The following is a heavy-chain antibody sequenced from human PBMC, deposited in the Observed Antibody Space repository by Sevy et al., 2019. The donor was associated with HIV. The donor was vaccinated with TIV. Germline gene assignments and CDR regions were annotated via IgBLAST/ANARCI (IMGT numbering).Heavy chain of an antibody. CDR3: ARPSSGSYLMSFDY. J-gene: IGHJ4*02. CDR1: GYTFTNYG. D-gene: IGHD3-10*01. Sequence: ASVKVSCKASGYTFTNYGISWVRQAPGQGLEWMGWISAYNGNTNYAQKLQGRVTMTTDTSTSTAYMELRSLRSDDTAVYYCARPSSGSYLMSFDYWGRGTLVTVSS. V-gene: IGHV1-18*04. CDR2: ISAYNGNT.